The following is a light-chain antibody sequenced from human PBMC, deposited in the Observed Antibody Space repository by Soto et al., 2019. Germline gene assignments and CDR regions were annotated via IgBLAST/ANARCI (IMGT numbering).Light chain of an antibody. V-gene: IGKV3-15*01. CDR2: GAS. CDR3: QQYNNWPRT. CDR1: QSVSSSY. Sequence: DIVLTQSPGTLSLSPGERATLSCRSSQSVSSSYLAWYQQKPGQAPRLIIYGASTRATGIPARFSGSGSGTEFTLTISSLQSEDVAVYYCQQYNNWPRTLGQGTKVDIK. J-gene: IGKJ1*01.